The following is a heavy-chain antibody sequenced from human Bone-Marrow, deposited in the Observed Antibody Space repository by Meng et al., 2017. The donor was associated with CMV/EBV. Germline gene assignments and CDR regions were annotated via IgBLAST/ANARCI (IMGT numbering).Heavy chain of an antibody. CDR1: EYTFIDHH. CDR3: AREIVVPAAQSGALDY. J-gene: IGHJ4*02. D-gene: IGHD2-2*01. CDR2: INPYSGDT. V-gene: IGHV1-2*02. Sequence: ASVKVSCKASEYTFIDHHMHWVRQAPGQGLGWMGWINPYSGDTKYAQKFQGRVTPSRDTSISTAYMDLSRLRSDDTAVYYCAREIVVPAAQSGALDYWGQGTLVTVSS.